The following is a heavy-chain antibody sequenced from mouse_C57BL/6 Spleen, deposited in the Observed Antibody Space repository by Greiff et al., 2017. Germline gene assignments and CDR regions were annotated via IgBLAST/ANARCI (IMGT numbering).Heavy chain of an antibody. CDR2: IDPSDSYT. D-gene: IGHD2-1*01. Sequence: QVQLQQPGAELVKPGASVKLSCKASGYTFTSYWMQWVKQRPGQGLEWIGEIDPSDSYTNYNQKFKGKATLTVDTSSSTAYLQLSRLTSEDSAVYYCAKGGYGNYEVGYFDYWGQGTTLTVSS. V-gene: IGHV1-50*01. J-gene: IGHJ2*01. CDR3: AKGGYGNYEVGYFDY. CDR1: GYTFTSYW.